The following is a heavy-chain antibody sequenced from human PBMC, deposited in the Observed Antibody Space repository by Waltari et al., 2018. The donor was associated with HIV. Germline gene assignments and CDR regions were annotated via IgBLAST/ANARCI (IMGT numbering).Heavy chain of an antibody. J-gene: IGHJ4*02. Sequence: QVQLQESGPGLVKPSETLSLTCAVSGYSISSGFYWAWIRQPPGEGLVWIVNVYPSGATTYNPSLESRVSISLDTSANKFSLKLTSVTAADTAVYYCARYGSGTSFEYWGQGARVTVSS. CDR3: ARYGSGTSFEY. CDR1: GYSISSGFY. V-gene: IGHV4-38-2*01. D-gene: IGHD3-10*01. CDR2: VYPSGAT.